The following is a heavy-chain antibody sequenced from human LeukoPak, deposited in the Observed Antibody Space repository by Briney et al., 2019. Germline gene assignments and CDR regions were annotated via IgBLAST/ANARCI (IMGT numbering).Heavy chain of an antibody. Sequence: TGGSLRLSCAGSGFTFSTYWMTWVRQAPGKGLEWVANINQDGSEKYYVASVQGRFTISRDNAKNSLSLQMNSLRAKGTSVYYCARDRGRSARGYYYGMDVWGQGTAVTVSS. V-gene: IGHV3-7*01. D-gene: IGHD2-15*01. J-gene: IGHJ6*02. CDR3: ARDRGRSARGYYYGMDV. CDR1: GFTFSTYW. CDR2: INQDGSEK.